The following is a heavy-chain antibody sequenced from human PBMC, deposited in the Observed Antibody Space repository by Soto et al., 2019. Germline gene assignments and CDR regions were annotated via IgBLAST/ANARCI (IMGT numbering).Heavy chain of an antibody. CDR3: ARLAHNHPPA. V-gene: IGHV6-1*01. D-gene: IGHD1-20*01. J-gene: IGHJ1*01. Sequence: PSQTLSLTCAISGDSVSSNSAVWNWIRQSPSRGLEWLGGTYYRSKWYNEYEVTVESRITIRPDTSNNQFSLQLNSVTPEDTAVYYCARLAHNHPPAWGQGTLVTVSS. CDR2: TYYRSKWYN. CDR1: GDSVSSNSAV.